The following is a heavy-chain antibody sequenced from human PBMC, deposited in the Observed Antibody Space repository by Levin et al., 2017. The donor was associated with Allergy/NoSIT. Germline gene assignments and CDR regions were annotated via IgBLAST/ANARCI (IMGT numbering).Heavy chain of an antibody. Sequence: PSETLSLTCAASGFTFSTYWMSWVRQAPGKGLEWVANIKEDGSEKYHVDSVKGRFTISRDNAKNSLYLQMNSLRAEDTAVYYCARDCIWSVDSSGYSGDAFDIWGQGTMVTVSS. CDR1: GFTFSTYW. CDR2: IKEDGSEK. J-gene: IGHJ3*02. CDR3: ARDCIWSVDSSGYSGDAFDI. D-gene: IGHD3-22*01. V-gene: IGHV3-7*04.